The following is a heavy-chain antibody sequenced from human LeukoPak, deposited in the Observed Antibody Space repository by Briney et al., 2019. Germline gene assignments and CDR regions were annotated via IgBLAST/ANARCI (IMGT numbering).Heavy chain of an antibody. Sequence: GGSLRLPCAASGFTFDDFGMSWVRQAPGKGLEWVCGINWNGGRTDYADSVKGRFTISRDNAKNSLYLQMNSLRAEDTALYYCARRYGSGSPFDYWGQGTLVTVSS. D-gene: IGHD3-10*01. J-gene: IGHJ4*02. CDR1: GFTFDDFG. V-gene: IGHV3-20*04. CDR3: ARRYGSGSPFDY. CDR2: INWNGGRT.